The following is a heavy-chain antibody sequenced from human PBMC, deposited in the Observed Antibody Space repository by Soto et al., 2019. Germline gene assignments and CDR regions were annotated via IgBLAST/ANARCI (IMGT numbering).Heavy chain of an antibody. CDR2: ISAYNGNT. J-gene: IGHJ4*01. CDR3: ARDYSQYYYGSGSYSQTVIPFDY. V-gene: IGHV1-18*01. CDR1: GYTFTSYC. Sequence: ASVKVSCKASGYTFTSYCISWVRQAPGQGLEWMGWISAYNGNTNYAQKLQGRVTMTTDTSTSTAYMELRSLRSDDTAVYYCARDYSQYYYGSGSYSQTVIPFDYWG. D-gene: IGHD3-10*01.